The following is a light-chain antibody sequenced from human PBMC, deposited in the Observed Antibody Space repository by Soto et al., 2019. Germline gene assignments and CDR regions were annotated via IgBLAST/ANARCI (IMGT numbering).Light chain of an antibody. CDR3: CSYAGSYTSGYV. J-gene: IGLJ1*01. CDR2: DVS. CDR1: SSDVGGYNY. V-gene: IGLV2-11*01. Sequence: QSVLTQPRSVSGSPGQSVTISCTGTSSDVGGYNYVSWYQQHPGKAPKLMIYDVSKRPSGVPDRFSGSKSGITASLTISGLQAEDEADYYCCSYAGSYTSGYVFGTGTKLTVL.